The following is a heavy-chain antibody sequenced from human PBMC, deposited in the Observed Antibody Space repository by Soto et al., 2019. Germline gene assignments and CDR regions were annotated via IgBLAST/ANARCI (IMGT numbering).Heavy chain of an antibody. V-gene: IGHV4-31*03. Sequence: QVQLQETGPGLVQPSQTLSLTCTVSGESISSGGSYWSWIRHHPRKGLEWIGYIYDSESAYYNPSLKSRVTISMDTSKNHFALRLSSVTDADTAVYYCARASSSSSAADYWGQGTLVTVSS. D-gene: IGHD6-6*01. CDR3: ARASSSSSAADY. CDR1: GESISSGGSY. CDR2: IYDSESA. J-gene: IGHJ4*02.